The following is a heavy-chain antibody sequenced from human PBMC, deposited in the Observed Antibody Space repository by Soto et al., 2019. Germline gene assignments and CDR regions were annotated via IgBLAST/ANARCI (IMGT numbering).Heavy chain of an antibody. CDR3: ARDRRDGYKRYLEF. J-gene: IGHJ2*01. V-gene: IGHV4-59*01. CDR2: ISCSGAT. Sequence: SETLSLTCTVSGVSITSYFWSWIRQTPGKGLDWIGSISCSGATYSNPSLKGRAGLAVDTSENHLSLTLSSVTSADTAAYFCARDRRDGYKRYLEFSGRGNQVTVSS. CDR1: GVSITSYF. D-gene: IGHD3-9*01.